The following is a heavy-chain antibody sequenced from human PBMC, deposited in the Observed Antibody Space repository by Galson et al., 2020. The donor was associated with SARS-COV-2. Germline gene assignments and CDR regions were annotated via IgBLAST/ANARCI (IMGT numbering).Heavy chain of an antibody. Sequence: TSETLSLTCIVSGGSSSRYYWSWIRQPPGKGLEWIGYISYTGSTKYNPSLSSRVTIAVDTSRNQFSLKLSSVTAADTAVYYCARISGSGSGGFCGLDVWGQGTTVTVSS. CDR1: GGSSSRYY. D-gene: IGHD3-10*01. CDR2: ISYTGST. V-gene: IGHV4-59*01. J-gene: IGHJ6*02. CDR3: ARISGSGSGGFCGLDV.